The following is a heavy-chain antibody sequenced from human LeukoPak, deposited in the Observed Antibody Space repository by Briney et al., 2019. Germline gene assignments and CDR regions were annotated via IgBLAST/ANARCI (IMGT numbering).Heavy chain of an antibody. V-gene: IGHV4-59*01. Sequence: SETLSLTCSVSGGSISSYYWSWIRQPPGKGLELIGYMYDSGSTNYNPSLKSRVTISVDTSKNQFSLRLSSVTAADTAVYYCARHGGSYTFDFWGQGVLVTVSS. J-gene: IGHJ4*02. D-gene: IGHD1-26*01. CDR2: MYDSGST. CDR1: GGSISSYY. CDR3: ARHGGSYTFDF.